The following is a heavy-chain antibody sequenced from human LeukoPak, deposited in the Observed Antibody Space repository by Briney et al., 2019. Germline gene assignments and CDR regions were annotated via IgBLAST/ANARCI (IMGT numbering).Heavy chain of an antibody. CDR2: INPNSGDT. V-gene: IGHV1-2*02. Sequence: ASVKVSCKASGYTFTAYYMHWVRQAPGQGLEWMGWINPNSGDTKYARKFQGRVTMTRDTSISTAYMELSRLRSDDTAAYYCARSIVVVPAAWFDPWGQGTLVTVSS. CDR1: GYTFTAYY. D-gene: IGHD2-2*01. CDR3: ARSIVVVPAAWFDP. J-gene: IGHJ5*02.